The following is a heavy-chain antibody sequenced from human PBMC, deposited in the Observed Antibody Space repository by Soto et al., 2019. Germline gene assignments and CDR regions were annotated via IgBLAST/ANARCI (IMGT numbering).Heavy chain of an antibody. CDR2: IRTNGDST. J-gene: IGHJ4*02. Sequence: EVLLVESGGGLVQPGGSLRLSCAASGFTFGSYPMHWVRQAPGKGLEYVSAIRTNGDSTFYANSVKGRFTISRDNSKNTLYLQMGSLRAEDMGVYYCAREGMSRPRWVFDYWGQGTLVTASS. CDR1: GFTFGSYP. D-gene: IGHD6-13*01. CDR3: AREGMSRPRWVFDY. V-gene: IGHV3-64*01.